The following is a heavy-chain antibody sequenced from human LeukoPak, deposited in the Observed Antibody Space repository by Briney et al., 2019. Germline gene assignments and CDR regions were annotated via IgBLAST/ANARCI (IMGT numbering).Heavy chain of an antibody. Sequence: SETLSLTCTISGGSISSYYWSWIRQPPGKGLEWIGYIYYSGSTNYNPSLKSRVTISVDTSKNQFSLKLSSVTAADTAVYYCARDIAAAAPYFDYWGQGTLVTVSS. J-gene: IGHJ4*02. D-gene: IGHD6-13*01. CDR3: ARDIAAAAPYFDY. V-gene: IGHV4-59*01. CDR2: IYYSGST. CDR1: GGSISSYY.